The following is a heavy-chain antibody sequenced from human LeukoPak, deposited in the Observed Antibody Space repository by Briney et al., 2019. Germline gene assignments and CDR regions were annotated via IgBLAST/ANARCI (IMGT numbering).Heavy chain of an antibody. J-gene: IGHJ5*02. CDR3: AHRIGVAAAPDFQDNWFDP. CDR2: IYGNDDK. CDR1: GFSRRTRGVG. V-gene: IGHV2-5*01. D-gene: IGHD6-13*01. Sequence: ASGPTLVKPTPTLTLTSTFSGFSRRTRGVGVGWIGQPPGKALEWLALIYGNDDKRYSSSLKSRLTITKDTSKNQVVLTMTNMDPVDTATYYCAHRIGVAAAPDFQDNWFDPWGQGTLVTVSS.